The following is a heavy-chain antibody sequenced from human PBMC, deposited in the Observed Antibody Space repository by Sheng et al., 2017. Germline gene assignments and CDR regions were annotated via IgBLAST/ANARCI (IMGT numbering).Heavy chain of an antibody. Sequence: QVQLVESGGGVVQPGRSLRLSCAASGFTFSSYAMHWVRQAPGKGLEWVAVISYDGSNKYYADSVKGRFTISRDNSKNTLYLQMNSLRAEDTAVYYCARDHIAGSSWPQDYYYHGRPGAKGTTVTRLL. CDR2: ISYDGSNK. D-gene: IGHD6-13*01. CDR1: GFTFSSYA. CDR3: ARDHIAGSSWPQDYYYHGRP. J-gene: IGHJ6*03. V-gene: IGHV3-30-3*01.